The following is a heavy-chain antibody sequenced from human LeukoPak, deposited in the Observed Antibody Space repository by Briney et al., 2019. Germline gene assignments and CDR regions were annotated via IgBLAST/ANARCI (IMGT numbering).Heavy chain of an antibody. D-gene: IGHD5-18*01. CDR1: GFTFSSYS. J-gene: IGHJ4*02. Sequence: GGSLRLSCAASGFTFSSYSMNWVRQALGKGLEWVSSISSSSSYIYYADSVKGRFTISRDNAKNSLYLQMNSLRAEDTAVYYCARPKYSYGHGVDYWGQGTLVTVSS. CDR3: ARPKYSYGHGVDY. V-gene: IGHV3-21*01. CDR2: ISSSSSYI.